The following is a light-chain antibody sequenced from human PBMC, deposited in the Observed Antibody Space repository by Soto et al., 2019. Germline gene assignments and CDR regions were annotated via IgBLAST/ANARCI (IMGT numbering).Light chain of an antibody. V-gene: IGKV3-15*01. CDR1: QSVSSK. CDR3: QHYGGPPLRT. CDR2: GAS. Sequence: IVMTQSPATLSLSPGESATLSCRASQSVSSKLAWYQQKPGQAPRLLIYGASTRATGIPARFSGSGSGTDFTLTINRLETEDFAVYYCQHYGGPPLRTFGGGTKVDIK. J-gene: IGKJ4*01.